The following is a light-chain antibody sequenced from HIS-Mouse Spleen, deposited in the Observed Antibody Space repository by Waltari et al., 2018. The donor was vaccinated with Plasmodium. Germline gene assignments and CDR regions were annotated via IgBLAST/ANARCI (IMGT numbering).Light chain of an antibody. Sequence: QSALTPPPSASGSPGQSVTISCTGTSSDVGGYTYVSWYQQHPGNAPKLMIYEVSKRPSGVPDRFSGSKSGNTAPLTVSGLQAEDEADYYCSSYAGSNNLVFGGGTKLTVL. CDR2: EVS. V-gene: IGLV2-8*01. J-gene: IGLJ2*01. CDR3: SSYAGSNNLV. CDR1: SSDVGGYTY.